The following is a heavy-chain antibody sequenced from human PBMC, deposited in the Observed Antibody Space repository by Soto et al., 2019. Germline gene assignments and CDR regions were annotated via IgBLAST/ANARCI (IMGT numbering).Heavy chain of an antibody. Sequence: GASVKVSCKASGGTFSSYAISWVRQAPGQGLEWMGGIIPIFGTANYAQKFQGRVTITADESTSTAYMELSSLRSEDTAVYYCARDNFRVRWQPHYYYGMDVWGQGTTVTVSS. J-gene: IGHJ6*02. V-gene: IGHV1-69*13. CDR1: GGTFSSYA. CDR3: ARDNFRVRWQPHYYYGMDV. D-gene: IGHD2-8*01. CDR2: IIPIFGTA.